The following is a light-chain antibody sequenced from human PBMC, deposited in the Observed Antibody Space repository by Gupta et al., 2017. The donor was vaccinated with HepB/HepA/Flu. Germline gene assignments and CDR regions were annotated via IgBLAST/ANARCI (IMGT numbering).Light chain of an antibody. J-gene: IGLJ1*01. CDR3: CSFTGRYSYV. CDR1: SSDVGAYNY. CDR2: DVS. Sequence: QSALTQPRSVSGSPGQSVTISCTGTSSDVGAYNYVSWFQQHPGKAPNVIIYDVSKRPSGVPDRFSGSKSGNTASLTISGLQAEDEADYYCCSFTGRYSYVFGTGTTVTVL. V-gene: IGLV2-11*01.